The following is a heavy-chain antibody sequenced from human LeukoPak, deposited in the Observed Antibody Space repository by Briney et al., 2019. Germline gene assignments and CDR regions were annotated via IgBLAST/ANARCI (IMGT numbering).Heavy chain of an antibody. CDR1: GGSISSGGYS. D-gene: IGHD2-2*02. V-gene: IGHV4-30-2*01. CDR2: IYHSGST. CDR3: ARAYRHAFDI. J-gene: IGHJ3*02. Sequence: SETLSLTCAVSGGSISSGGYSWSWIRQPPGKGLEWIGYIYHSGSTYYNPSLKSRVTISVVRSKNQFSLKLSSVTAADTAVYYCARAYRHAFDIWGQGTMVTVSS.